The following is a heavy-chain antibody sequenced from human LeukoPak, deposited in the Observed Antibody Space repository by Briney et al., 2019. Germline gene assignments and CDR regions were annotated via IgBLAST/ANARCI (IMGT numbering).Heavy chain of an antibody. CDR1: GFTFSTYA. Sequence: GGSLRLSCAASGFTFSTYAMSWVRQAPGKGLEWVSTISGCDGSTYYADSVKGRFTISRDNSKNTLYLQMSSLRAEDAAVYYCAKDVTMVRGITVTGYYFDNWGQGTLVTVSS. CDR2: ISGCDGST. J-gene: IGHJ4*02. D-gene: IGHD3-10*01. V-gene: IGHV3-23*01. CDR3: AKDVTMVRGITVTGYYFDN.